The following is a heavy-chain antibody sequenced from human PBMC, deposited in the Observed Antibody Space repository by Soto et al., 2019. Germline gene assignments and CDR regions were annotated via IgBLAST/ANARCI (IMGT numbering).Heavy chain of an antibody. Sequence: SETLSLTCTVSGGSISSYYWSWIRQPPGKGLEWIGYIYYSGSTNYNPSLKSRVTISVDTSKNQFSLKLSSVTAADTAVYYCARGRAYDILTGYYPGLFDYWGQGTLVTVSS. CDR3: ARGRAYDILTGYYPGLFDY. CDR2: IYYSGST. V-gene: IGHV4-59*01. D-gene: IGHD3-9*01. CDR1: GGSISSYY. J-gene: IGHJ4*02.